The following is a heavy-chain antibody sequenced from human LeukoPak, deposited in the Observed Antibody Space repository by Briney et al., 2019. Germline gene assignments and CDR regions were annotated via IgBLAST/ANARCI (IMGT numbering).Heavy chain of an antibody. Sequence: SETLSLTCTVSGGSISRYYWSWIRQPPGKGLEWIGYIYYSGSTNYTPSLKSRVTISVDTSKNQFSLKLSSVTAADTAVYYCARIKTTLRAFDIWGQGTMVTVSS. CDR3: ARIKTTLRAFDI. J-gene: IGHJ3*02. D-gene: IGHD4-17*01. CDR1: GGSISRYY. CDR2: IYYSGST. V-gene: IGHV4-59*12.